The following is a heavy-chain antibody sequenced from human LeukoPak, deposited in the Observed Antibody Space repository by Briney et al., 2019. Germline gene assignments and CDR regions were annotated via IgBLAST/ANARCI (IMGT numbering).Heavy chain of an antibody. Sequence: PSETLSLTCTVSGGXISSSSYYWGWVRQPPGEGLEWVGSIYYSGSTYYNTSLKSRVTVSVDTSKKQFSLKLSSVTAADTAVYYCARLWSGYRPPDFWGRGTLVTVSS. CDR2: IYYSGST. V-gene: IGHV4-39*01. CDR3: ARLWSGYRPPDF. D-gene: IGHD3-3*01. CDR1: GGXISSSSYY. J-gene: IGHJ4*02.